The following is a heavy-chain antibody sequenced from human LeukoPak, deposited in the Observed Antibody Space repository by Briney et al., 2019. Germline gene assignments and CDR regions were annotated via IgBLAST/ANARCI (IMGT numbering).Heavy chain of an antibody. CDR3: AKRNLESDAFDI. CDR1: GFTFSSYS. Sequence: GGSLRLSCAASGFTFSSYSMNWVRQAPGKGLEWVSSISGSSSYIYYADSVKGRFTISRDNANNSLYLQMNSLRAEDTAVYYCAKRNLESDAFDIWGQGTMVTVSS. J-gene: IGHJ3*02. CDR2: ISGSSSYI. V-gene: IGHV3-21*04.